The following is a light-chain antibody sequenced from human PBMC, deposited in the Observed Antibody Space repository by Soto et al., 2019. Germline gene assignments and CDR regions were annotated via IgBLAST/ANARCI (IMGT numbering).Light chain of an antibody. CDR2: AAS. J-gene: IGKJ3*01. CDR1: QGISSY. CDR3: QQYNSYPVT. V-gene: IGKV1-8*01. Sequence: AIRMTQSPSSLSASTGDRVTITCRASQGISSYLAWYQQKPGKPPNLLIYAASTLQSGVPSRFSGSGSGTDFTLNISSVKSEDVATYYCQQYNSYPVTFGPGTKVDIK.